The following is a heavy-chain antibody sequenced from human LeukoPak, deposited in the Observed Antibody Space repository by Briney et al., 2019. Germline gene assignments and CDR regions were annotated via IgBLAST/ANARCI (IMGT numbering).Heavy chain of an antibody. V-gene: IGHV3-11*05. CDR3: ATVPRGDGYNFYFNY. Sequence: GGSLRLSCAASGFTFSDYYMNWIRQAPGEGLEWLSYISSSSSYTNYADSVKGRFTISRDNAKNSLYLQMNSLRAEDTAVYYCATVPRGDGYNFYFNYWGQGTLVTVSS. J-gene: IGHJ4*02. CDR1: GFTFSDYY. D-gene: IGHD5-24*01. CDR2: ISSSSSYT.